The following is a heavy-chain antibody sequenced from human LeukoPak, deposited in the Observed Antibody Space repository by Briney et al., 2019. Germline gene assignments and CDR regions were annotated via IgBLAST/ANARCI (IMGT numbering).Heavy chain of an antibody. Sequence: SETLSLTCAVSGGSISSGGYSWSWIRQPPGKGLEWIGYIYHSGSTYYNPSLKSRVTISVDRSKNQFSLKLSSVTAADTAVYYCARGIMVYAIYYWYFDLWGRGTLVTVSS. D-gene: IGHD2-8*01. CDR2: IYHSGST. J-gene: IGHJ2*01. V-gene: IGHV4-30-2*01. CDR3: ARGIMVYAIYYWYFDL. CDR1: GGSISSGGYS.